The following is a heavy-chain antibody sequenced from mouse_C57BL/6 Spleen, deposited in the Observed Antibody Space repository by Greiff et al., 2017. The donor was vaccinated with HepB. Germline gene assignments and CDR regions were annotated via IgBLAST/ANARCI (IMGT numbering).Heavy chain of an antibody. CDR2: IDPETGGT. CDR1: GYTFTDYE. J-gene: IGHJ2*01. D-gene: IGHD1-1*01. Sequence: QVQLKQSGAELVRPGASVTLSCKASGYTFTDYEMHWVKQTPVHGLEWIGAIDPETGGTAYNQKFKGKAILTADKSSSTAYMELRSLTSEDSAVYYCTRGGYYYPYYFDYWGQGTTLTVSS. CDR3: TRGGYYYPYYFDY. V-gene: IGHV1-15*01.